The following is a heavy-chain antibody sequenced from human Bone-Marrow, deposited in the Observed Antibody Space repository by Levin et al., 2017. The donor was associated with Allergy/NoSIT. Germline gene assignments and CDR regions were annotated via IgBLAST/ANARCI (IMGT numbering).Heavy chain of an antibody. V-gene: IGHV1-69*01. CDR3: AREDDILTGSWGMDV. D-gene: IGHD3-9*01. J-gene: IGHJ6*02. Sequence: KISCKASGGTFSSYAISWVRQAPGQGLEWMGGIIPIFGTANYAQKFQGRVTITADESTSTAYMELSSLRSEDTAVYYCAREDDILTGSWGMDVWGQGTTVTVSS. CDR1: GGTFSSYA. CDR2: IIPIFGTA.